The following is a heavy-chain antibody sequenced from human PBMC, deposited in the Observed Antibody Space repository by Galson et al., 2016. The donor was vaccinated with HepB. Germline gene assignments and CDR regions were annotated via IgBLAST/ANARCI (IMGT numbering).Heavy chain of an antibody. CDR3: ARQMHSSAWQPAAYEM. Sequence: QSGAEVKKPGESLKISCKASGYRFTSHWIGWVRQTPGKGLEWMGIIHPVDSDTRYSPSFEGQVTMSADRSISTAFLQWSSLKASDTAMYFCARQMHSSAWQPAAYEMWGQGTMVTVS. J-gene: IGHJ3*02. D-gene: IGHD3-3*01. CDR1: GYRFTSHW. V-gene: IGHV5-51*01. CDR2: IHPVDSDT.